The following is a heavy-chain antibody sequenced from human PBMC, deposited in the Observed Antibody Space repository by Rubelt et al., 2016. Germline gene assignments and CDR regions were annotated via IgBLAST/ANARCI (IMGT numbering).Heavy chain of an antibody. D-gene: IGHD3-9*01. V-gene: IGHV3-7*01. J-gene: IGHJ4*02. CDR2: IKQDGSEK. CDR3: ARDEGSMYYDILTGYSDY. Sequence: EVQLVESGGGLVQPGGSLRLSCAASGFTFSSYWLSWVRQAPGKGLEWVANIKQDGSEKYYVDSVKGRFTISSDTAKNSLYLQMNSLRAEDTAVYYCARDEGSMYYDILTGYSDYWGQGTLVTVSS. CDR1: GFTFSSYW.